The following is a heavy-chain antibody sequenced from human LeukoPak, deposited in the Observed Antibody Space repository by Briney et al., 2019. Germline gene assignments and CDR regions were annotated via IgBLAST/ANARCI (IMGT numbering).Heavy chain of an antibody. V-gene: IGHV4-39*07. CDR2: IYYSGST. Sequence: SETLSLTCTVSGGSISSSSYYWGWIRQPPGKGLEWIGSIYYSGSTYYNPSLKSRVTISVDTSKNQFSLKLSSVTAADTAVYYCARSSVLLWSAPTYYYGMDVWGQGTTVTVSS. CDR3: ARSSVLLWSAPTYYYGMDV. J-gene: IGHJ6*02. CDR1: GGSISSSSYY. D-gene: IGHD3-10*01.